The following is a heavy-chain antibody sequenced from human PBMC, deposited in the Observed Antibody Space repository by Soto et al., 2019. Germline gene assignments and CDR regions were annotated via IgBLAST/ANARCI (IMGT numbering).Heavy chain of an antibody. J-gene: IGHJ4*02. V-gene: IGHV3-23*01. CDR2: ISGSGGST. D-gene: IGHD3-10*01. CDR1: GFTFSSYA. CDR3: AKDQAMVRGVIITFGY. Sequence: EVQLLESGGGLVQPGGSLRLSCAASGFTFSSYAMSWVRQAPGKGLEWVSAISGSGGSTYYADSVKGRFTISRDNSKNTLYLQMNSPRAEDTAVYYCAKDQAMVRGVIITFGYWGQGTLVTVSS.